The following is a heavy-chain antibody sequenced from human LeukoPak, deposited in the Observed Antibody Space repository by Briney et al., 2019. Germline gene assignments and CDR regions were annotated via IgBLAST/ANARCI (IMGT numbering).Heavy chain of an antibody. J-gene: IGHJ6*03. CDR1: GFSFTNYW. CDR3: VREGYFFMDV. V-gene: IGHV3-7*01. CDR2: IKQDGSEK. Sequence: GGSLRLSCAVSGFSFTNYWMSWVRQAPGKGLEWVANIKQDGSEKKYVDSVKGRFTISRDNAKNSLDTQMNSLRAEDTAVYYCVREGYFFMDVWGKGTSVTVSS.